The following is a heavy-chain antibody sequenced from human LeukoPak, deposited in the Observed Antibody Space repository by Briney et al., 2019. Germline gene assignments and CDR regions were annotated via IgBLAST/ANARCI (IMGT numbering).Heavy chain of an antibody. D-gene: IGHD1-26*01. CDR2: ISAYNGNT. Sequence: ASVKVSCKASGYTFTSYGISWVRQAPGQAPEWMVWISAYNGNTNYAQKLQGRITMTTDTSTSTAYMELRSLRSDDTAVYYCARFDQVEWELPSPIDGAFDIWGQGTMVTVSS. CDR1: GYTFTSYG. J-gene: IGHJ3*02. V-gene: IGHV1-18*01. CDR3: ARFDQVEWELPSPIDGAFDI.